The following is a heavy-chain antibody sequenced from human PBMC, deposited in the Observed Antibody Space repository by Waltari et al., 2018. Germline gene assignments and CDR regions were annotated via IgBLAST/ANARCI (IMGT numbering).Heavy chain of an antibody. Sequence: QVQLVQSGAEVKKPGASVKVSCKASGYTFTSYAMHWVRQAPGQRLEWMGWINAGNGNTKYSQKFQGRVTITRDTSASTAYMELSSLRSEDTAVYYCARGQRPIAAAGPIDYRGQGTLVIVSS. CDR1: GYTFTSYA. CDR2: INAGNGNT. J-gene: IGHJ4*02. D-gene: IGHD6-13*01. CDR3: ARGQRPIAAAGPIDY. V-gene: IGHV1-3*01.